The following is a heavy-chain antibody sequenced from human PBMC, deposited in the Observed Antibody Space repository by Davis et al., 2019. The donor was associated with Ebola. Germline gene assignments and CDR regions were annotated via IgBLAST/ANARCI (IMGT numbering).Heavy chain of an antibody. Sequence: GGSLRLSCAASGFTFSSYGMHWVRQAPGKGLEWVAVISYDGSNKYYADSVKGRFTISRDNSKNTLYLQMNSLRAEDTAVYYCARNYDFWSGLVSYGMDVWGQGTTVTVSS. D-gene: IGHD3-3*01. J-gene: IGHJ6*02. CDR3: ARNYDFWSGLVSYGMDV. V-gene: IGHV3-30*03. CDR1: GFTFSSYG. CDR2: ISYDGSNK.